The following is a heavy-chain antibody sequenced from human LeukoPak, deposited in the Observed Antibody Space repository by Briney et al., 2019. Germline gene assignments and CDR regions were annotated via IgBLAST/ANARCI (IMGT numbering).Heavy chain of an antibody. Sequence: SLRLSCAASGFTFDDYAMHWVRQAPGKGLEWVSGIRWNSGCIGYADSVKGRFTISRDNAANSLHLQMNSLRAEDTAVYYCASLHYDSSVFVDYWGQGTLVTVSS. D-gene: IGHD3-22*01. V-gene: IGHV3-9*01. CDR1: GFTFDDYA. J-gene: IGHJ4*02. CDR2: IRWNSGCI. CDR3: ASLHYDSSVFVDY.